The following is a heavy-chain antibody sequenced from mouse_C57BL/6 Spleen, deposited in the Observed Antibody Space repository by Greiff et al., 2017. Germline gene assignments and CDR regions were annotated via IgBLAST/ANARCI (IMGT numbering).Heavy chain of an antibody. D-gene: IGHD2-1*01. V-gene: IGHV14-4*01. CDR3: TTRGNYEYYFDY. CDR2: IDPENGDT. Sequence: VQLQQSGAELVRPGASVKLSCTASGFNIKDDYMHWVKQRPEQGLEWIGWIDPENGDTEYASKFQGKATITADTSSNTAYLQLSSLTSEDTAVYYCTTRGNYEYYFDYWGQGTTLTVSS. CDR1: GFNIKDDY. J-gene: IGHJ2*01.